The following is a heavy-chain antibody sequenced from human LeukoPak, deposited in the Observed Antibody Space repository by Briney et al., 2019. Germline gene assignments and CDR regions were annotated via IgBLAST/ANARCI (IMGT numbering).Heavy chain of an antibody. CDR2: IWYDGSNK. D-gene: IGHD6-13*01. CDR1: GFTFSSYG. V-gene: IGHV3-33*01. CDR3: AREGSSSWYYFDY. J-gene: IGHJ4*02. Sequence: GRSLRLSCAASGFTFSSYGMRWVRQAPGKGLEWVAVIWYDGSNKYYADSVKGRFTISRDNSKNTLYLQMNSLRAEDTAVYYCAREGSSSWYYFDYWGQGTLVTVSS.